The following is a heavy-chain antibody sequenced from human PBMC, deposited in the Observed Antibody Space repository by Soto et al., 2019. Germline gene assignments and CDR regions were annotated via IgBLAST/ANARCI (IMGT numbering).Heavy chain of an antibody. CDR1: GFTFSSHW. Sequence: EVQLVESGGGLVQPGGSLRLSCVASGFTFSSHWMNWVRQVPGKGLEWVANIKEDGTEINYVDSVKGRFAISRDNAKNSRYLQRNSLRVDDTAVYHCVRSSGWTGDYWGQGILVTVSS. CDR2: IKEDGTEI. D-gene: IGHD3-10*01. V-gene: IGHV3-7*04. CDR3: VRSSGWTGDY. J-gene: IGHJ4*02.